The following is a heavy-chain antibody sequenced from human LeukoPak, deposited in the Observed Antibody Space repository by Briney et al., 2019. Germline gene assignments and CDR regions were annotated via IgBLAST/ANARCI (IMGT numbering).Heavy chain of an antibody. Sequence: PSETLSLTCTVSGGSINSHYWSWIRQPPGKGLEWIGYIYYSGSTSYNPSLKSRVTISVDTSKNQFSLKLSSVTAADTAVYYCARGTLLWTIPANYYMDVWGKRTTVTVSS. CDR2: IYYSGST. J-gene: IGHJ6*03. V-gene: IGHV4-59*11. CDR1: GGSINSHY. D-gene: IGHD3-10*01. CDR3: ARGTLLWTIPANYYMDV.